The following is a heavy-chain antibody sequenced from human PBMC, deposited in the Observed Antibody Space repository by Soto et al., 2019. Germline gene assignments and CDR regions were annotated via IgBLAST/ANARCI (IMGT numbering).Heavy chain of an antibody. J-gene: IGHJ4*02. V-gene: IGHV2-5*02. CDR2: IYWDDAK. CDR1: GFSPTTSGVG. Sequence: QITLNESGPTQVKPRQTLTLTCTFSGFSPTTSGVGVGWIGQSPGKAPEGLALIYWDDAKLYSPSLKSRLTHTKDTSKNQVVLTMADLDPADTATYYCAHRVLRTVFGLVTTTASYFDFWGQGTPFAVSS. D-gene: IGHD3-3*01. CDR3: AHRVLRTVFGLVTTTASYFDF.